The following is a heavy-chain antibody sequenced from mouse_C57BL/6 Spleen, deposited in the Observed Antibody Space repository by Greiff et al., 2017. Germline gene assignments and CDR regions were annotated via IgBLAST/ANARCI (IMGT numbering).Heavy chain of an antibody. CDR1: GYTFTDYE. CDR3: TRGYYGYVLGY. Sequence: QVQLQQSGAELVRPGASVTLSCKASGYTFTDYEMHWVKQTPVHGLEWLGAIDPETGGTAYNQKFKGKAILTADKSSSTAYMELRSLTSEDSAVDYCTRGYYGYVLGYWGQGTTLTVSS. J-gene: IGHJ2*01. D-gene: IGHD2-2*01. V-gene: IGHV1-15*01. CDR2: IDPETGGT.